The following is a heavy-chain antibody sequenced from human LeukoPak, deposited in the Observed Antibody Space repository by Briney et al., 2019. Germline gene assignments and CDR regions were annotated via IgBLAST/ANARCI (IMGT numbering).Heavy chain of an antibody. J-gene: IGHJ4*02. CDR2: ISVASIT. CDR3: ADYVVSGVRNNFY. CDR1: GLAFSSYA. V-gene: IGHV3-23*01. Sequence: GGSLRLSCAASGLAFSSYAMNWVRQPPGKGLEGVSTISVASITFYTDSVKGRFTISRDNSRNAVYLQMTSLRADDTAVYYCADYVVSGVRNNFYWGQGTLVTVSS. D-gene: IGHD3-16*01.